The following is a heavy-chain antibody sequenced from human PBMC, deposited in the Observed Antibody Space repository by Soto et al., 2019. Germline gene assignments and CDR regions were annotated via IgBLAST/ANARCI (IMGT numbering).Heavy chain of an antibody. CDR3: ARDFYIVVVPAAPTCDY. CDR1: GFTFSSYW. V-gene: IGHV3-7*01. D-gene: IGHD2-2*01. Sequence: GGSLRLSCAASGFTFSSYWMSWVRQAPGKGLEWVANIKQDGSEKYYVDSVKGRFTISRDNAKNSLYLQMNSLRAEDTAVYYCARDFYIVVVPAAPTCDYWGQGTLVTVSS. CDR2: IKQDGSEK. J-gene: IGHJ4*02.